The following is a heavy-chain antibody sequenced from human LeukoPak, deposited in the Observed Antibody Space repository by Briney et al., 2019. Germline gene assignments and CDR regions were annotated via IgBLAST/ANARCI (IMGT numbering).Heavy chain of an antibody. CDR1: GFTFSDYW. CDR3: ARGRGFDY. J-gene: IGHJ4*02. Sequence: PGGSLRLSCAASGFTFSDYWMSWVRQAPGKGLEWVANIKQDGSEKHYVDSLRGRFTISRDSAKNSLYLQMNSLRAEDTAMYYCARGRGFDYWGQGTLVSVSS. CDR2: IKQDGSEK. V-gene: IGHV3-7*01.